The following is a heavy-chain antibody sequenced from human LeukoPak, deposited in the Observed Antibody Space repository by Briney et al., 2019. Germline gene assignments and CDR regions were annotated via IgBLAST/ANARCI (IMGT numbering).Heavy chain of an antibody. CDR2: INPNSGGT. D-gene: IGHD3-10*01. V-gene: IGHV1-2*02. CDR1: GYTFTGYY. CDR3: ARFLWFGELDYFDY. Sequence: ASVKVSCKASGYTFTGYYMHWVRQAPGQGLEWMVWINPNSGGTNYAQKFQGRVTMTRDTSISTAYMELSRLRSDDTAVYYCARFLWFGELDYFDYWGQGTLVTVSS. J-gene: IGHJ4*02.